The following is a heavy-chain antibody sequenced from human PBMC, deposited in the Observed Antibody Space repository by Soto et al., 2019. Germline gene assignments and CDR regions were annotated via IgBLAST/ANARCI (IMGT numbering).Heavy chain of an antibody. D-gene: IGHD4-4*01. CDR2: IYYSGST. CDR1: GGSISSYY. Sequence: PSETLSLTCTVSGGSISSYYWSWIRQPPGKGLEWIGYIYYSGSTNYNPSLKSRVTISVDTSKNQFSLKLSSVTAADTAVYYCARKPTAPLDYWCQGILVTVS. J-gene: IGHJ4*02. V-gene: IGHV4-59*08. CDR3: ARKPTAPLDY.